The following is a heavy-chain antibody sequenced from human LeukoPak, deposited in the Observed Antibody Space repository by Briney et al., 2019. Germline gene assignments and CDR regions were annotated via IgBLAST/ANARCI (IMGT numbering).Heavy chain of an antibody. CDR1: GGSISSGDYY. J-gene: IGHJ4*02. Sequence: PSETLSLTCTVSGGSISSGDYYWSWIRQPPGKGLEWIGYIYYSGTTYYNPSLKSRLTISVDTSKNQFSLKLSSVTAADTAVYYCDREKSGLPDYWGQGTLVTVSS. CDR3: DREKSGLPDY. V-gene: IGHV4-30-4*01. CDR2: IYYSGTT.